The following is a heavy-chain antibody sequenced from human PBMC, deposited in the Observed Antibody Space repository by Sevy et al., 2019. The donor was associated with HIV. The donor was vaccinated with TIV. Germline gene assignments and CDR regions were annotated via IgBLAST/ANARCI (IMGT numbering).Heavy chain of an antibody. V-gene: IGHV4-31*03. Sequence: SETLSLTCTVPGGSISSGGYYWSWIRQHPGKGLEWIGYIYYSGSTYYNPSLKSRVTISVDTSKNQFSLKLSSVTAADTAVYYCARDRYCSSTSCEGWFDPWGQGTLVTVSS. CDR2: IYYSGST. D-gene: IGHD2-2*01. J-gene: IGHJ5*02. CDR1: GGSISSGGYY. CDR3: ARDRYCSSTSCEGWFDP.